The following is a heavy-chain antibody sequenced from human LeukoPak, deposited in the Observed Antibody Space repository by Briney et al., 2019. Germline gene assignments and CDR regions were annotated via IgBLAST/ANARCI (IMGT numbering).Heavy chain of an antibody. CDR1: GFTFSAYA. D-gene: IGHD3-22*01. CDR2: MSGSGGMT. CDR3: AKGAMPYYDGSGYNYFDY. J-gene: IGHJ4*02. Sequence: GRSLRLSCAVSGFTFSAYAMSWVRQAPGKGLEWVSAMSGSGGMTYYADSVKGRFSISRDNSKNTLHLQMNSLRAEDTAVYYCAKGAMPYYDGSGYNYFDYWGQGTPVTVSS. V-gene: IGHV3-23*01.